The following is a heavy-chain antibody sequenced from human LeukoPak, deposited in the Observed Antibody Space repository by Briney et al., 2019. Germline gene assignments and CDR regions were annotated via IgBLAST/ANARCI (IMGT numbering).Heavy chain of an antibody. CDR1: GFTFSDYY. D-gene: IGHD6-19*01. CDR2: ISSSGSTI. Sequence: GGSLRLSCAASGFTFSDYYMSWIRQAPGKGLEWVSYISSSGSTIYYADSVKGRFTVSRDNAKNSLYLQMNSLRAEDTAVYYCARVGKQWLVPSYFDYWGQGTLVTVSS. CDR3: ARVGKQWLVPSYFDY. J-gene: IGHJ4*02. V-gene: IGHV3-11*01.